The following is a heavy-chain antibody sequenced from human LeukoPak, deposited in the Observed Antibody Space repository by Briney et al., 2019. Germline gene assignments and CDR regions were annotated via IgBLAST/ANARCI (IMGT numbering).Heavy chain of an antibody. Sequence: SETLSLTCTVSGDSISSYYWNWIRQPPGKGLEWIGYIYYSENTNYNPSLKSRVIIPVDTSKNQFSLKLTSVTAADTAVYYCARDLADCSSTGCFVRAFDFWGQGTLVTVSS. J-gene: IGHJ3*01. V-gene: IGHV4-59*01. D-gene: IGHD2-2*01. CDR3: ARDLADCSSTGCFVRAFDF. CDR1: GDSISSYY. CDR2: IYYSENT.